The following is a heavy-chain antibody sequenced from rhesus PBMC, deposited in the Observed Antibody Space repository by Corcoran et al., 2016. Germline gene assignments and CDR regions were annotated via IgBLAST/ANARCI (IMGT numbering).Heavy chain of an antibody. CDR2: IYGSSGST. Sequence: QLQLQESGPGVVKPSETLSLTCAVSGGSISSGYDWSWIRQPPGKGLEWIGYIYGSSGSTKYNPSLKNRVTISKDASRNQFSLKLSSVTAADTAVYYCARKNGGWYYFDYWGQGVLVTVSS. CDR3: ARKNGGWYYFDY. CDR1: GGSISSGYD. D-gene: IGHD6-31*01. V-gene: IGHV4-76*01. J-gene: IGHJ4*01.